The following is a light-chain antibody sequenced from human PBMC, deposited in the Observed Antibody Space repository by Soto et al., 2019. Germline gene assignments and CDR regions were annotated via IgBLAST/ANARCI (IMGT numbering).Light chain of an antibody. J-gene: IGLJ1*01. CDR2: AVT. CDR1: SSDVGGYHL. Sequence: QSALTQPASVSGSPGQSITISCSGTSSDVGGYHLVSWYQQHPDRAPKLLIYAVTNRPSGVSNRFFGSKSGNTASLTISGLQAEDEADYFCFSLTARSTHVFGTGTKVTVL. V-gene: IGLV2-14*01. CDR3: FSLTARSTHV.